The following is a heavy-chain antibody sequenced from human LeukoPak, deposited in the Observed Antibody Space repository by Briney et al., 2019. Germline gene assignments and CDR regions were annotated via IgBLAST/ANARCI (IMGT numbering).Heavy chain of an antibody. Sequence: GGSLRLSCAASGFTVSSNYMSWVRQAPGKGLEWVSVIYSGGSTYYADSVKGRFTISRDNSNNTLYLQMNSLRAEDTAVYYCARGGYYYDSSGPIFDYWGQGTLVTVSS. V-gene: IGHV3-53*01. CDR2: IYSGGST. CDR3: ARGGYYYDSSGPIFDY. D-gene: IGHD3-22*01. J-gene: IGHJ4*02. CDR1: GFTVSSNY.